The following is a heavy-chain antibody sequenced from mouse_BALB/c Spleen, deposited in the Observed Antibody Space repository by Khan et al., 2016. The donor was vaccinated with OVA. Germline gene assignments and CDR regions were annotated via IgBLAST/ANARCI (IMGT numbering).Heavy chain of an antibody. V-gene: IGHV1S41*01. Sequence: DLVKPGASVKLSCTASGYTFTSYWINWIQQRPGPGLEWIGRLAPGSSNVYYHDMFRGQATLTVDTSSSTAFIPLDSLSSEDSAVLFCTRKNYYVRSCYAMDNWGQGTSVTVSS. D-gene: IGHD1-1*01. CDR2: LAPGSSNV. CDR3: TRKNYYVRSCYAMDN. J-gene: IGHJ4*01. CDR1: GYTFTSYW.